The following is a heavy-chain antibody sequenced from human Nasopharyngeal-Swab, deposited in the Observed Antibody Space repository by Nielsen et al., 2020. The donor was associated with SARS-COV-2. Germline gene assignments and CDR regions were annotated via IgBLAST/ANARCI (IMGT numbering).Heavy chain of an antibody. CDR3: EKELVSEGTNGGFDY. V-gene: IGHV3-23*01. J-gene: IGHJ4*02. D-gene: IGHD2-8*01. CDR2: ISGSGGST. CDR1: GFTFSSYA. Sequence: GESLKISCAASGFTFSSYAMRWVRQAPGKGLEWVSVISGSGGSTYSADSVKGRFTISRDNSKKALYRQMNSLSGEDPAVYYCEKELVSEGTNGGFDYWGQGTLVSVSS.